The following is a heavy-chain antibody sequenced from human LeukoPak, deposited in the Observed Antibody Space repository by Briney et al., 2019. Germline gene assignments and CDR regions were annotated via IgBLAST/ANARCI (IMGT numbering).Heavy chain of an antibody. CDR1: GFTFSDYI. Sequence: SGGSLRLSCAASGFTFSDYIMNWVRQAPGKGLEWVASISRNSTYIHYADSVKGRFTISRDNARNSLFLQMNSLRAEDTAIYYCARDEGYYFDSWGQGTQVTVSS. V-gene: IGHV3-21*01. CDR2: ISRNSTYI. CDR3: ARDEGYYFDS. J-gene: IGHJ4*02.